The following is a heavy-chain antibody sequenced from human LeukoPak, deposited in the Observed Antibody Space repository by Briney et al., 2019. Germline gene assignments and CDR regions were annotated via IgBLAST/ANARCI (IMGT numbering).Heavy chain of an antibody. CDR3: AAGGAYEFRDDY. J-gene: IGHJ4*02. D-gene: IGHD3-3*01. CDR1: GGSFTSYG. Sequence: SVKVSCKASGGSFTSYGISWVRQAPGQGLEWMGKIIPIYGRVNYGQKFQGRVTITADELTTTSYVELSSLTAEDMAVYYCAAGGAYEFRDDYWGQGTLVTVSS. CDR2: IIPIYGRV. V-gene: IGHV1-69*13.